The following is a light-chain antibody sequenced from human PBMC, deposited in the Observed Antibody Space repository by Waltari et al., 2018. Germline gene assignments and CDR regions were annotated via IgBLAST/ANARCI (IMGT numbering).Light chain of an antibody. J-gene: IGLJ2*01. CDR2: KDS. CDR1: ALPKQY. V-gene: IGLV3-25*03. Sequence: SYELTQPPSGSVSPGQTARITCSGDALPKQYAYWYQQKPGQAPVLVIYKDSERPSGFPERFSGSSSGTTVTLTISGVQAEDEADYYCQSADSSGTYVVFGGGTKLTVL. CDR3: QSADSSGTYVV.